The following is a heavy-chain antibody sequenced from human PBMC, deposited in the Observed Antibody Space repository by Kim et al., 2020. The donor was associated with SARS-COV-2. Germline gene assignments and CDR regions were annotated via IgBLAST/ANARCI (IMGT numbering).Heavy chain of an antibody. J-gene: IGHJ5*02. CDR1: GFTFVDYA. CDR3: AKDRRATSPTYYDFWSGYQIT. D-gene: IGHD3-3*01. V-gene: IGHV3-43*02. CDR2: ISGDGGST. Sequence: GGSLRLSCAASGFTFVDYAMHWVRQAPGKGLEWVSLISGDGGSTYYADSVKGRFTISRDNSKNSLYPQMNSLRTEDTALYYCAKDRRATSPTYYDFWSGYQITWGQGTLVTVSS.